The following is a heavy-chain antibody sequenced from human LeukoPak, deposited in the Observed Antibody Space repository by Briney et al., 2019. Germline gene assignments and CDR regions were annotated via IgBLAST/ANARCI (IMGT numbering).Heavy chain of an antibody. CDR2: IHRGST. Sequence: SETLSLTCTVSGDSINNYYWNWIRQPAGKGLEWIGRIHRGSTNYNPSLKSRITMSLDTSKSQFSLKLSSVTAADTAVYYCARDGCTSCYSNEGDAFDIWGQGTMVTVSS. CDR1: GDSINNYY. D-gene: IGHD2-2*02. J-gene: IGHJ3*02. CDR3: ARDGCTSCYSNEGDAFDI. V-gene: IGHV4-4*07.